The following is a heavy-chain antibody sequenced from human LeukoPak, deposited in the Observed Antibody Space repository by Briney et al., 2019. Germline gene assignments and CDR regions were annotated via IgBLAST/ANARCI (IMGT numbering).Heavy chain of an antibody. J-gene: IGHJ4*02. D-gene: IGHD2-2*01. Sequence: GGSLRLSCAASGFTFDNFWMNWIRLAPGRGLEWLANIRPDGSDKYYVDSVKGRFTISRDNGKNLVYLEMNSLRVEDTAVYYCSGRDSSRNPWAYWGQGTLVSVSS. V-gene: IGHV3-7*01. CDR2: IRPDGSDK. CDR3: SGRDSSRNPWAY. CDR1: GFTFDNFW.